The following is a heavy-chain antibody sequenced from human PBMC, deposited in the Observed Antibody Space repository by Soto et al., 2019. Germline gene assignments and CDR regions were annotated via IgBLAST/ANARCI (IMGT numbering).Heavy chain of an antibody. D-gene: IGHD3-3*01. Sequence: SETLSLTCTVSGGSISSSSYYWGWIRQPPGKGLEWIGGIYYSGSTYYNPSLKSRVTISVDTSKNQFSLKLSSVTAADTAVYYCATHVLRFLEWLAPGEKDAFDIWGQGTMVTVSS. CDR2: IYYSGST. V-gene: IGHV4-39*01. CDR3: ATHVLRFLEWLAPGEKDAFDI. CDR1: GGSISSSSYY. J-gene: IGHJ3*02.